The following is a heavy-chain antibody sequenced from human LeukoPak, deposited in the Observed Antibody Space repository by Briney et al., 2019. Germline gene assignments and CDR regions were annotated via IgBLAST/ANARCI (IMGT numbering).Heavy chain of an antibody. CDR3: AKDPPGGYYGSGSYYTPDY. D-gene: IGHD3-10*01. V-gene: IGHV3-53*01. J-gene: IGHJ4*02. CDR2: IYSGGNT. CDR1: GITVSNSY. Sequence: GGSLRLSCAASGITVSNSYMSWVRQAPGKGLEWVSVIYSGGNTYYADSVKGRFTISRDNSKNTLYLQMNSLRAEDTAVYYCAKDPPGGYYGSGSYYTPDYWGQGTLVTVSS.